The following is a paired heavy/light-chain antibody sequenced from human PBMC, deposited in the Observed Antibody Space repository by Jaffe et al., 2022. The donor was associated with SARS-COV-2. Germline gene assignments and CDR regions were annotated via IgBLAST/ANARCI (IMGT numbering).Light chain of an antibody. CDR3: MQASDWPRYT. Sequence: DVVMTQSPLSLPVTLGQPASISCRSSQSLIYSDGNTYLNWFQQRPGQSPRRLIYKVSNRDSGVPDRFSGSGSDTDFTLKISRVEAEDVGVYFCMQASDWPRYTFGQGTKLEIK. CDR2: KVS. J-gene: IGKJ2*01. V-gene: IGKV2-30*01. CDR1: QSLIYSDGNTY.
Heavy chain of an antibody. Sequence: QVQLVQSGAEVKKPGSSVKVSCQASGGTFNNYAISWVRQAPGQGLEWMGGIVPIFGTRHYAQKFQGRITVTADESTSTAYMELSSLRSDDTAVYYCARDRAHWNGFSPFDYWGQGTLVTVSS. J-gene: IGHJ4*02. D-gene: IGHD1-1*01. CDR2: IVPIFGTR. CDR1: GGTFNNYA. V-gene: IGHV1-69*01. CDR3: ARDRAHWNGFSPFDY.